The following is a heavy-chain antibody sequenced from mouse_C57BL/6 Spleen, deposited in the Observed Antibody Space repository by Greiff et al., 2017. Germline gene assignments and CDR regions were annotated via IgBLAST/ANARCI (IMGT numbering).Heavy chain of an antibody. CDR1: GYTFTSYW. Sequence: QVQLQQPGAELVMPGASVKLSCKASGYTFTSYWMHWVKQRPGQGLEWIGEIDPSDSYTNYNQKFKGKSTLTVDKSSSTAYMQLSSLTSEDSAVYYCARAGGGITTVVDYAMGYWGQGTSVTVSS. CDR3: ARAGGGITTVVDYAMGY. V-gene: IGHV1-69*01. D-gene: IGHD1-1*01. CDR2: IDPSDSYT. J-gene: IGHJ4*01.